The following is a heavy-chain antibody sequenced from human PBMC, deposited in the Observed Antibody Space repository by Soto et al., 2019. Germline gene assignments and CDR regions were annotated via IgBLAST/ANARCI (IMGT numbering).Heavy chain of an antibody. Sequence: SETLSLTCTVSGGSISSYYWSWIRQPPGKGLEWIGYIYYSGSTNYNPSLKSRVTISVDTSKNQFSLKMSSVTAADTAVYYCARGTKVATIYYSYYYMDVWGKGTTVTVSS. CDR1: GGSISSYY. J-gene: IGHJ6*03. V-gene: IGHV4-59*01. CDR2: IYYSGST. D-gene: IGHD5-12*01. CDR3: ARGTKVATIYYSYYYMDV.